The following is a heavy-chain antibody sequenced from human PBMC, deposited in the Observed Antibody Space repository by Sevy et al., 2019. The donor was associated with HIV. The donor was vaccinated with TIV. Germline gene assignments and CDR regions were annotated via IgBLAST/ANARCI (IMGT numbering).Heavy chain of an antibody. D-gene: IGHD4-4*01. J-gene: IGHJ4*02. V-gene: IGHV1-2*02. CDR1: GHTFSDYC. CDR3: ATEYSYDY. CDR2: INSNSGAI. Sequence: ASVKVSCKASGHTFSDYCIQWVRQAPGEGLEWMGWINSNSGAISYAQKFQGRVTMTSDTSISTVYMELSRLRSDDTAVCYCATEYSYDYWGQGTLVTVSS.